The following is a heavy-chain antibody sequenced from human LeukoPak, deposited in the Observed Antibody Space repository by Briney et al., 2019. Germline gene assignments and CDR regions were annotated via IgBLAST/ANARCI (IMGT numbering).Heavy chain of an antibody. D-gene: IGHD3-10*01. Sequence: SSVKVSCKASGYTFTSYYMHWVRQAPGQGLESMGIINPSAGSTSYAQKFQGRVTMTRDTSTSTVYMELSSLRSEDTAVYYCARGHLRGPKKNDYWGQGTLVTVSS. J-gene: IGHJ4*02. CDR1: GYTFTSYY. CDR2: INPSAGST. V-gene: IGHV1-46*01. CDR3: ARGHLRGPKKNDY.